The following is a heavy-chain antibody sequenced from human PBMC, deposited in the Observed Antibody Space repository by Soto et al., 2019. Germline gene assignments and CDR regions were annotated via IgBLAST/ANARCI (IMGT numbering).Heavy chain of an antibody. CDR2: IIPIFGTA. Sequence: QVQLVQSGAEVKKPGSSVKVSCKASGGTFSSYAISWVRQAPGQGLEWMGGIIPIFGTANYAQKFQGRVTITGDEATSTAYMEPSSLRAEDTAVYYCATAPYSSGWYGRGYFDYWGQGTLVTVSS. V-gene: IGHV1-69*01. CDR1: GGTFSSYA. J-gene: IGHJ4*02. CDR3: ATAPYSSGWYGRGYFDY. D-gene: IGHD6-19*01.